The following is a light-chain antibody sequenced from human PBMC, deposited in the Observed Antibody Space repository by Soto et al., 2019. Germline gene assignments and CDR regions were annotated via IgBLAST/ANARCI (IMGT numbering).Light chain of an antibody. Sequence: TQYACALSLSPAGRATLCYGPSQSVSSSYLAWYQHKPGQAPRLLIYGASSRATGIPDRFSGSGSGTHFTLTITGLEPADFATYYCQQYVSTPITLGQGTRLEIK. CDR1: QSVSSSY. J-gene: IGKJ5*01. CDR3: QQYVSTPIT. V-gene: IGKV3-20*01. CDR2: GAS.